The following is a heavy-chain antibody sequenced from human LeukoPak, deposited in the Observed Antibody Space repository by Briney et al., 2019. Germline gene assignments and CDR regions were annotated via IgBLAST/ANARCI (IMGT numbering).Heavy chain of an antibody. V-gene: IGHV3-30*18. J-gene: IGHJ4*02. Sequence: GGSLRLSCAASGFTFSSYGMHWVRQAPGKGLEWVAVISYDGSNKYYADSVKGRFTISRDNSKNTLYLQMNSLRAEDTAVYYCAKAGAYDSSGYYYYHDYWGQGTLVTVPS. D-gene: IGHD3-22*01. CDR3: AKAGAYDSSGYYYYHDY. CDR1: GFTFSSYG. CDR2: ISYDGSNK.